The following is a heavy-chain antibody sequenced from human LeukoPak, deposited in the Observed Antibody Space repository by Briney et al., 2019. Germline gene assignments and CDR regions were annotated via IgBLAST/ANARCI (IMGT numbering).Heavy chain of an antibody. CDR1: GFTFSYYW. D-gene: IGHD3-3*01. CDR2: LRPDGRDK. J-gene: IGHJ4*02. Sequence: GGSLRLSCAASGFTFSYYWMTWVRQAPGKGLEWVANLRPDGRDKYYADSVKGRFTISRDNAKNSLYPQMYGLRADDTAIYYCARDAYDDASESWGQGTLVTVSS. V-gene: IGHV3-7*01. CDR3: ARDAYDDASES.